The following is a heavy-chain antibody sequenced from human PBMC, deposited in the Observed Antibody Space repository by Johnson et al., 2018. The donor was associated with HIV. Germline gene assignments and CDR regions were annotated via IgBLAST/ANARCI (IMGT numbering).Heavy chain of an antibody. CDR2: ISGSGGST. CDR3: ARARYTSDWYLYDAFDL. D-gene: IGHD6-13*01. V-gene: IGHV3-23*04. Sequence: VQLVESGGGLVKPGGSLRLSCAASGFTFSSYALTWVRQAPGRGLEWVSTISGSGGSTYYADSVKGRFTISRDNSKNTLYLQMGSLRTEDMAVYHCARARYTSDWYLYDAFDLWGQGTMVTVSS. J-gene: IGHJ3*01. CDR1: GFTFSSYA.